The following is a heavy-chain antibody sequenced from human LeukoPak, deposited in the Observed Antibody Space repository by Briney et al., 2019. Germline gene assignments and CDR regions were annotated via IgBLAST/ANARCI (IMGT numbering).Heavy chain of an antibody. V-gene: IGHV3-30*03. J-gene: IGHJ4*02. CDR1: GFTFSTFG. Sequence: PGGSLRLSCAASGFTFSTFGIHWVRQAPGKGLERVAAISYDGSSTYYADSVKGRFTISRDNSKNTVYLQMKSLRVEDTAMYYCARVRSEYSSSSPPDYWGQGTLVTVSS. D-gene: IGHD6-6*01. CDR2: ISYDGSST. CDR3: ARVRSEYSSSSPPDY.